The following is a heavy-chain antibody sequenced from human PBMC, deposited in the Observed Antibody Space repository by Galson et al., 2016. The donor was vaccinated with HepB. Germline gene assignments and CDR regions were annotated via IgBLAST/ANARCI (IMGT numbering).Heavy chain of an antibody. CDR3: AKKWSYGDYSFSDY. D-gene: IGHD4-17*01. Sequence: SLRLSCAASGFTFSSYAMSWVRQAPGKGLEWVANIKEDGSEEYYVDSVKGRFTISRDNAKNSLYLQMNRLRAEDTAVYYCAKKWSYGDYSFSDYWGQGTLVTVSS. V-gene: IGHV3-7*01. CDR1: GFTFSSYA. J-gene: IGHJ4*02. CDR2: IKEDGSEE.